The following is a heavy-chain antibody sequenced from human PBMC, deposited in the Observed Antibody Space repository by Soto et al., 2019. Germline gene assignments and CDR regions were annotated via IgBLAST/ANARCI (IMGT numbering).Heavy chain of an antibody. V-gene: IGHV3-23*01. D-gene: IGHD1-1*01. CDR1: GFTISSNA. Sequence: GGSLRLSCAASGFTISSNAIYWVRQAPWKGLEWVSAISDRGDTTHYADSVKGRFTISRDAYKNTLYLQLNTLGGDDTAVYYCAKDKTGKTSFAYWGQGILVTVSP. J-gene: IGHJ4*02. CDR3: AKDKTGKTSFAY. CDR2: ISDRGDTT.